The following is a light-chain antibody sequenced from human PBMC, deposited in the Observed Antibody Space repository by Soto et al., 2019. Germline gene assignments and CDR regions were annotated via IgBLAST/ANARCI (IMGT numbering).Light chain of an antibody. V-gene: IGKV3-15*01. CDR2: GAS. CDR1: QSINAH. CDR3: QQYNNWLWT. J-gene: IGKJ1*01. Sequence: EVVMTQSPATLSVSPGERVTLSCRASQSINAHLAWYQQKPGQAPRLLIHGASTRATGIPARFSGSGFGTEFILTISSLQSEDFAVYYCQQYNNWLWTFGQGTKVE.